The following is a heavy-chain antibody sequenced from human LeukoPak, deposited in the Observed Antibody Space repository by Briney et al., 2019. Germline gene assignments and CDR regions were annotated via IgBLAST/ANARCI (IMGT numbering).Heavy chain of an antibody. CDR1: GFTFSSYG. Sequence: PGGSLRLSCAASGFTFSSYGMHWVRQAPGNGLEWVAVIWYDGSNKYYADSVKGRFTISRDNSKNTLYLQKNSLRAEDTAVYYCAKSGIVATIPLDYWGRGTLVSVSS. CDR3: AKSGIVATIPLDY. CDR2: IWYDGSNK. D-gene: IGHD5-12*01. V-gene: IGHV3-33*06. J-gene: IGHJ4*02.